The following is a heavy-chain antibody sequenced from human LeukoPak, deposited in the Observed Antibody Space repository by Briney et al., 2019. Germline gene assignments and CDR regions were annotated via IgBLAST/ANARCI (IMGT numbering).Heavy chain of an antibody. D-gene: IGHD1-26*01. CDR3: ARSIVGATGYFQH. CDR2: ISYDGSNK. Sequence: GGSLRLSCAASGFTFSSYGMHWVRQAPGKGLEWVAVISYDGSNKYYADSVKGRFTISRDNSKNTLYLQMNSLRAEDTAVYYCARSIVGATGYFQHWGQGTLVTVSS. V-gene: IGHV3-30*03. CDR1: GFTFSSYG. J-gene: IGHJ1*01.